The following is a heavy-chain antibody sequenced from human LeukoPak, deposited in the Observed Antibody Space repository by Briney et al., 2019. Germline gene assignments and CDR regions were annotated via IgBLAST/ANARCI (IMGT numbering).Heavy chain of an antibody. CDR3: ARRFRTGGDLHHDAYDV. J-gene: IGHJ3*01. D-gene: IGHD3-16*01. V-gene: IGHV4-59*12. Sequence: SETLSLTCSVSGGSISDYFWGWIRQPPGKGLEWIGHVYYIGKPTCSPSLESRVSISVDTSKNQFSLELTSVAAADTAVYYCARRFRTGGDLHHDAYDVWGQGTVVTVSS. CDR2: VYYIGKP. CDR1: GGSISDYF.